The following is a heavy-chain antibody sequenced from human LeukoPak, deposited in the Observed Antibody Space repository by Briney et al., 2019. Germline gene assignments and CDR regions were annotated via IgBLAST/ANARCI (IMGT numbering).Heavy chain of an antibody. CDR2: INGGGVNT. J-gene: IGHJ4*02. V-gene: IGHV3-23*01. Sequence: GGSLRLSCAASGFTFSSHAMSWVRQAPGKGLEWVSTINGGGVNTHYADSVGGRFTISRDNSKNTLFLQMNSLRDEDTAVYYCAKDLYSNYGPADYWGQGNLVTVSS. D-gene: IGHD4-11*01. CDR3: AKDLYSNYGPADY. CDR1: GFTFSSHA.